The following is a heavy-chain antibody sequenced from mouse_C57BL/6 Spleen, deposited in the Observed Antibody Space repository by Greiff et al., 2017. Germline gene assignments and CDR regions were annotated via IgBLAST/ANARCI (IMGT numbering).Heavy chain of an antibody. J-gene: IGHJ3*01. CDR1: GYTFTEYT. D-gene: IGHD2-4*01. CDR3: ARHGSPDDYDEAWFAY. CDR2: FYPGSGSI. Sequence: QVQLKESGAELVKPGASVKLSCKASGYTFTEYTIHWVKQRSGQGLEWIGWFYPGSGSIKYNEKFKDKATLTADKSSSTVYMELSRLTSEDSAVYFCARHGSPDDYDEAWFAYWGQGTLVTVSA. V-gene: IGHV1-62-2*01.